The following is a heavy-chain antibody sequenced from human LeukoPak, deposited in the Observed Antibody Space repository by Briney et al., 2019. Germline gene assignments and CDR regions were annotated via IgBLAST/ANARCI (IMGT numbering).Heavy chain of an antibody. D-gene: IGHD3-22*01. CDR3: ARDRIYDSNKQGWFDP. CDR1: GFTFSSYA. Sequence: GGSLRLSCAASGFTFSSYAMHWVRQAPGKGLEWVAVISYDGSNKYYADSVKGRFTISRDNSKNTLYLQMNSLRAEDTTVYYCARDRIYDSNKQGWFDPWGQGTLVTVSS. J-gene: IGHJ5*02. CDR2: ISYDGSNK. V-gene: IGHV3-30-3*01.